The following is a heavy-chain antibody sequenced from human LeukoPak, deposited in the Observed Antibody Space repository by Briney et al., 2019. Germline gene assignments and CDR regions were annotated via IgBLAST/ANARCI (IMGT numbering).Heavy chain of an antibody. CDR1: GFTFSTYW. J-gene: IGHJ4*02. V-gene: IGHV3-74*01. CDR2: VNNDGSST. D-gene: IGHD6-13*01. Sequence: GGSLRLSSAASGFTFSTYWMNWVRQAPGKGLVWVSRVNNDGSSTSYADSVKGRFTISRDNTKNTLYLQMNSLRAEDTAVYYCARDLNDLLQNYRSTWYPADYWGQGTLVTVSS. CDR3: ARDLNDLLQNYRSTWYPADY.